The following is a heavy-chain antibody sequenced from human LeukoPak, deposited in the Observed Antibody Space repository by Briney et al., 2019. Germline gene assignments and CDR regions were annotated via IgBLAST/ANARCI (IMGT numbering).Heavy chain of an antibody. J-gene: IGHJ3*02. D-gene: IGHD2-2*01. CDR3: ARPQTRRYCSSTSCSLDAFDI. Sequence: GESLKVSCKGSGYSFTSYWIGWVRQMPGKGLEWMGIIYPGDSDTRYSPSFQGQVTISADKSISTAYLQRSSLKASDTAMYYCARPQTRRYCSSTSCSLDAFDIWGQGTMVTVSS. CDR2: IYPGDSDT. V-gene: IGHV5-51*01. CDR1: GYSFTSYW.